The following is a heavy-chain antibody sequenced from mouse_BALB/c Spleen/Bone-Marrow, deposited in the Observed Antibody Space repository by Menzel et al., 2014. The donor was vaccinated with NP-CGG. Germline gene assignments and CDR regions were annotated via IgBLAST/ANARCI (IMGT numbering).Heavy chain of an antibody. Sequence: LQESGAELVKPGASVKLSCKVSGYTFTNYYVYWVKQRPGQGLEWIGEINPSNGVTNFNEKFMNKATLTVDSSSSTAYMRLSSLTSEDSPVYYRTKCGFYGYGSYFDVWGAGTTVTVSS. V-gene: IGHV1S16*01. CDR3: TKCGFYGYGSYFDV. CDR1: GYTFTNYY. D-gene: IGHD1-2*01. CDR2: INPSNGVT. J-gene: IGHJ1*01.